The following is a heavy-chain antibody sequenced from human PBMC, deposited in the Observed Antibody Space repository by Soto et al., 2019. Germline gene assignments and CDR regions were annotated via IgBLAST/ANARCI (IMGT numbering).Heavy chain of an antibody. J-gene: IGHJ5*02. Sequence: PGGSLRLSCAVSGFTFSAYWMHWVRQVPGKGLTWVSRISDDGSTATYADSVKGRFVISRDNAKNSLYLEMNTLRVDDSGLYYCARGPRVSSTGTGAPWGQGTLVTVSS. CDR3: ARGPRVSSTGTGAP. D-gene: IGHD1-1*01. CDR2: ISDDGSTA. CDR1: GFTFSAYW. V-gene: IGHV3-74*01.